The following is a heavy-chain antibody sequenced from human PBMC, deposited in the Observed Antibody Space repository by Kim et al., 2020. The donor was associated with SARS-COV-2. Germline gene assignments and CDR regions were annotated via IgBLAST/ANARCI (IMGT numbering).Heavy chain of an antibody. Sequence: GGSLRLSCAASGFTFSSYAMSWVRQAPGKGLEWVSAISGSGGSTYYADSVKGRFTISRDNSKNTLYLQMNSLRAEDTAVYYCAKEPITMVRGVRVGWFDPWGQGTLVTVSS. CDR1: GFTFSSYA. CDR3: AKEPITMVRGVRVGWFDP. V-gene: IGHV3-23*01. D-gene: IGHD3-10*01. J-gene: IGHJ5*02. CDR2: ISGSGGST.